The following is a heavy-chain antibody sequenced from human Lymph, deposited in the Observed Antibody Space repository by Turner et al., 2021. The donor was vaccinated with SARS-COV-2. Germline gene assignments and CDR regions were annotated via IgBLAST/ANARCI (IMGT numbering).Heavy chain of an antibody. V-gene: IGHV3-30*04. D-gene: IGHD1-26*01. CDR3: ARSSGSYLSAFDI. CDR1: GFTFSTYA. CDR2: KSYDGFKK. J-gene: IGHJ3*02. Sequence: QVQLVESGGGVVQPGRSLRLSCAASGFTFSTYAIHWVRQAPGKGLEGVAVKSYDGFKKYYSDSVKGQFTISRDNSKNTLYLQMRSLRAEDTAVYYWARSSGSYLSAFDIWGQGTMVTVSS.